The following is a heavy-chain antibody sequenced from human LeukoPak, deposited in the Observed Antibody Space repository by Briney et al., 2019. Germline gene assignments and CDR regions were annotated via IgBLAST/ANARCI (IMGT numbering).Heavy chain of an antibody. CDR3: ARSTLGYCSSTSCPGPYYFDY. Sequence: PGGSLRLSCAASGFTFSSYSMNWVRQAPGKGLEWVSYISSSSSTIYYADSVKGRFTISRDNAKNSLYLQMNSLRAEDTAVYYCARSTLGYCSSTSCPGPYYFDYWGQGTLVTVSS. CDR2: ISSSSSTI. D-gene: IGHD2-2*01. J-gene: IGHJ4*02. V-gene: IGHV3-48*01. CDR1: GFTFSSYS.